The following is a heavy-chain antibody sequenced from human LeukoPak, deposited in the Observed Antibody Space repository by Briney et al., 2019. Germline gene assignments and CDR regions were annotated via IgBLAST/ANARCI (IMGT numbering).Heavy chain of an antibody. D-gene: IGHD6-19*01. CDR2: INAGNGNT. CDR1: GGTFSSYA. CDR3: ARMGDRSGWYLDIDY. V-gene: IGHV1-3*01. J-gene: IGHJ4*02. Sequence: ASVKVSCKASGGTFSSYAISWVRQAPGQGLEWMGWINAGNGNTKYSQKFQGRVTITRDTSASTAYMELSSLRSEDTAVYYCARMGDRSGWYLDIDYWGQGTLVTVSS.